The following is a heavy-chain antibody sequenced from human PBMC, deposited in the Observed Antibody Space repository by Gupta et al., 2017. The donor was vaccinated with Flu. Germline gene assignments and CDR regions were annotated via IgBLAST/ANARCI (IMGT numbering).Heavy chain of an antibody. Sequence: QVQLQESGPGLVKPSETLSLTCTVSGGSISSYYWSCIRQPPGKGLEWNGDIYYSGSTNYNPSLKSRVTISVDTSKNQFSLKLSSVTAADTAVYYCARVGTTGTWSNWFDPWGQGTLVTVSS. CDR2: IYYSGST. CDR1: GGSISSYY. J-gene: IGHJ5*02. V-gene: IGHV4-59*01. CDR3: ARVGTTGTWSNWFDP. D-gene: IGHD1-1*01.